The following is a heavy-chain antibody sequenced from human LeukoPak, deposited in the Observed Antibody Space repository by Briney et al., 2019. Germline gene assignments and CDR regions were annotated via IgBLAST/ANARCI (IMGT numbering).Heavy chain of an antibody. CDR3: ARTISCVEGFDAFDI. CDR1: GFTVSSSH. V-gene: IGHV3-53*01. CDR2: IYSGGNT. Sequence: GGSLRLSCAASGFTVSSSHMSWVRQAPGKGPEWVSLIYSGGNTYYADSVRGRFTISRDSSKNTLYAQMNTLRAEDTAMYYCARTISCVEGFDAFDIWGQGTMVTVSS. J-gene: IGHJ3*02. D-gene: IGHD4/OR15-4a*01.